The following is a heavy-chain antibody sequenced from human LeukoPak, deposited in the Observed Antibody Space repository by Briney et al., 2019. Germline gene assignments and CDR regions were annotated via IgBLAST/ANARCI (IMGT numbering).Heavy chain of an antibody. CDR3: ARVWCSGGSCYSSRGAFDI. CDR2: IYYSGST. D-gene: IGHD2-15*01. Sequence: SENLSLTCAVYGGSFSGYYWGWIRQPPGKGLEWIGSIYYSGSTYYNPSLKSRVTISVDTSKNQFSLKLSSVTAADTAVYYCARVWCSGGSCYSSRGAFDIWGQGTMVTVSS. J-gene: IGHJ3*02. V-gene: IGHV4-34*01. CDR1: GGSFSGYY.